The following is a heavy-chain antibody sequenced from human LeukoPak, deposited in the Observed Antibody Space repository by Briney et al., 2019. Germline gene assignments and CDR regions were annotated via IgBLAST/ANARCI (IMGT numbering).Heavy chain of an antibody. V-gene: IGHV1-69*04. D-gene: IGHD2-2*02. Sequence: AASVKVSCKASGGTFSSYAISWVRQAPGQGLEWMGRIIPILGIANYAQKFQGRVTITADKSTSTAYMELSSLRSEDTAVYYCARGVVPAAIGFKIDYWGQGTLVTVSS. CDR1: GGTFSSYA. CDR3: ARGVVPAAIGFKIDY. J-gene: IGHJ4*02. CDR2: IIPILGIA.